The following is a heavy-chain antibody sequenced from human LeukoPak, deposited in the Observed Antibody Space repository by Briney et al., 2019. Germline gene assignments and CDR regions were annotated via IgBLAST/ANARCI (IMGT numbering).Heavy chain of an antibody. CDR1: GFTFYDCA. D-gene: IGHD4-23*01. V-gene: IGHV3-43*02. J-gene: IGHJ4*02. CDR3: AKATPEVVTEYYFDY. CDR2: ISGGASKT. Sequence: GGSLRLSCAASGFTFYDCAMHWVRQAPGKGLEWVSLISGGASKTYYGDSVQGRFTISRDNSKNSLYLQMNSLRAEDTAFYFCAKATPEVVTEYYFDYWGRGTLVTVSS.